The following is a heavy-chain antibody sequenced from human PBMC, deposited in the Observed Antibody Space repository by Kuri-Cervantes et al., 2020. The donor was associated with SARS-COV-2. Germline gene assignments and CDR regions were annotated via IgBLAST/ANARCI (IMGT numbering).Heavy chain of an antibody. V-gene: IGHV4-4*07. CDR2: IYTSGST. CDR1: GGSISSYY. D-gene: IGHD5-18*01. J-gene: IGHJ4*02. CDR3: ARHPRGAMVKPTIFDY. Sequence: SETLSLTCTVSGGSISSYYWSWIRQPAGKGLEWIGRIYTSGSTNYNPSLKSRVTISVDTSKNQFSLKLSSVTAADTAVYYCARHPRGAMVKPTIFDYWGQGTLVTVSS.